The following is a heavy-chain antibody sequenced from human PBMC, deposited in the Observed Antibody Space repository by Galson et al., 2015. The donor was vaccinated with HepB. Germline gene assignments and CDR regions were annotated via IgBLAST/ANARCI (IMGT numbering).Heavy chain of an antibody. CDR2: IIPIFGTA. V-gene: IGHV1-69*13. CDR3: AKENRGVVVAASLDY. D-gene: IGHD2-15*01. Sequence: SVKVSCKASGGTFSSYAISWVRQAPGQGLEWMGGIIPIFGTANYAQKFQGRVTITADESTSTAYMELSSLRAEDTAVYYCAKENRGVVVAASLDYWGQGTLVTVSS. CDR1: GGTFSSYA. J-gene: IGHJ4*02.